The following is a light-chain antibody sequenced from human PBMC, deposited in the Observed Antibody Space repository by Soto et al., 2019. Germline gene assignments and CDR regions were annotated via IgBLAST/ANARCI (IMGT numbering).Light chain of an antibody. CDR3: SSYAASNNFYFV. CDR2: EVT. Sequence: QSVLTQPPSASGSPGQSVTISCTGTSSTVGGNNYASCYQQYPGRAPKLMIYEVTKRPSGVPDRFSGSKSGNTASLTVSGLQAEDEADYYCSSYAASNNFYFVFGGGTKLTVL. V-gene: IGLV2-8*01. CDR1: SSTVGGNNY. J-gene: IGLJ3*02.